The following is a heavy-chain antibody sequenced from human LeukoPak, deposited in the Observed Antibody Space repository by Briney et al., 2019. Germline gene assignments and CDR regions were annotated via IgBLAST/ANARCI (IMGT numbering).Heavy chain of an antibody. CDR3: ARSIALAGTDPLNFHY. J-gene: IGHJ4*02. Sequence: GESLQISCKGSGYTFTTYWIGWVRQVPGKGLEWMGIIYPGDSDTRVSPSFQGQVTLSVDKSITTAYLQWSSLKASDTAMYYCARSIALAGTDPLNFHYWGQGTLVTVSS. CDR2: IYPGDSDT. CDR1: GYTFTTYW. V-gene: IGHV5-51*01. D-gene: IGHD6-19*01.